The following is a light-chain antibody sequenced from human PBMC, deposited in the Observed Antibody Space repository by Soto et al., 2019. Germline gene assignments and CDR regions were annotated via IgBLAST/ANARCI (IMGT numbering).Light chain of an antibody. CDR3: QQFSSYPLT. V-gene: IGKV3-20*01. Sequence: EFVLTQSPGTLSLSPWEIATLSCRASQTVRNNYLAWYQQKPGQAPRLLIYGASSRATGIPDRFSGGGSGTDFTLTISRLEPEDFAVYYCQQFSSYPLTFGGGTKVDIK. CDR1: QTVRNNY. CDR2: GAS. J-gene: IGKJ4*01.